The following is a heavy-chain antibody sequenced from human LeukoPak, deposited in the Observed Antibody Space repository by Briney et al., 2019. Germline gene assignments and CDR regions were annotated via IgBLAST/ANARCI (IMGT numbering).Heavy chain of an antibody. Sequence: GGSLRLSCAASGFTFNSYAMHWVRQAPGKGLEWVAVISYDGSNKYYADSVKGRFTISRDNSKNTLYLQMNSLRAEDTAVYYCAKDGSRSGSYYNRAYYFDYWGQGTLVTVSS. CDR1: GFTFNSYA. J-gene: IGHJ4*02. CDR3: AKDGSRSGSYYNRAYYFDY. CDR2: ISYDGSNK. D-gene: IGHD3-10*01. V-gene: IGHV3-30*04.